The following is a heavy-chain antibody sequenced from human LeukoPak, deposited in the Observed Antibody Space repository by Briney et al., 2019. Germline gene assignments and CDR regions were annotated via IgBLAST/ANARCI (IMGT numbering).Heavy chain of an antibody. Sequence: GASVKVSCKASGGTFSSYAISWVRQAPGQGLEWMGGIIPIFGTANYAQKFQGRVTITADESTSTAYMELSSLRSEDTAVYYCATGQGRYSYGYPYHYYGMDVWGQGTTVTVSS. CDR3: ATGQGRYSYGYPYHYYGMDV. CDR2: IIPIFGTA. CDR1: GGTFSSYA. V-gene: IGHV1-69*01. D-gene: IGHD5-18*01. J-gene: IGHJ6*02.